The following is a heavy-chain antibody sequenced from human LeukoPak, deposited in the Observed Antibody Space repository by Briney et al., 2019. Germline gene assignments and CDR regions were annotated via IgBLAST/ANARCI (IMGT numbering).Heavy chain of an antibody. Sequence: SETLSLTCTVSGGSISSYYWSWIRQPAGKGLEWIGRIYTSGSTNYNPSLKSRVTMSVDTSKNQFSLKLSSVTAADTAVYYCARVYSSGWRDAFDIWGQETMVTVSS. CDR2: IYTSGST. V-gene: IGHV4-4*07. J-gene: IGHJ3*02. CDR3: ARVYSSGWRDAFDI. CDR1: GGSISSYY. D-gene: IGHD6-19*01.